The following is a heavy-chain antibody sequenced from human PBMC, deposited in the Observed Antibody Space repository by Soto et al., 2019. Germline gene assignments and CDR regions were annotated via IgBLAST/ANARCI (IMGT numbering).Heavy chain of an antibody. CDR2: IYYSGST. Sequence: SETLSLTCTVSGGSISSYYWSWIRQPPGKGLEWIGYIYYSGSTNYNPSLKSRVTISVDTSKNQFSLKLSSVTAADTAVYYCESLSMVASTDYWGQGNLVTVSS. CDR3: ESLSMVASTDY. J-gene: IGHJ4*02. D-gene: IGHD5-12*01. V-gene: IGHV4-59*01. CDR1: GGSISSYY.